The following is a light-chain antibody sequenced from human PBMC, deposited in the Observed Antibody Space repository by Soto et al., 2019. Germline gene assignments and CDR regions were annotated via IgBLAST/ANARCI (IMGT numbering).Light chain of an antibody. J-gene: IGLJ2*01. CDR3: SSYTITSTLV. CDR2: EVS. V-gene: IGLV2-14*01. Sequence: QSVLTQPASVSGSPGQSITISCTGTSSDVGGHNYVSWYQQHPGKAPKLMIYEVSNRPSGVSNRFSGSKSGNTASLTISGLQAEEEADYYCSSYTITSTLVFGGGTKLTVL. CDR1: SSDVGGHNY.